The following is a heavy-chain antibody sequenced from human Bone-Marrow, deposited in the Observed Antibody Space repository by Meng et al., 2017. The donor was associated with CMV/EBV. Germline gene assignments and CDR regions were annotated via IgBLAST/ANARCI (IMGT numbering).Heavy chain of an antibody. Sequence: QVQLQQCCAGPWKPSEXRCLSRAVYGGSFSGYYWSWIRQPPGKGLEWIGEINHSGSTNYNPSLKSRVTISVDTSKNQFSLKLSSVTAADTAVYYCARGYYSSSFNWFDPGGQGTLVTVSS. D-gene: IGHD6-13*01. J-gene: IGHJ5*02. V-gene: IGHV4-34*01. CDR1: GGSFSGYY. CDR2: INHSGST. CDR3: ARGYYSSSFNWFDP.